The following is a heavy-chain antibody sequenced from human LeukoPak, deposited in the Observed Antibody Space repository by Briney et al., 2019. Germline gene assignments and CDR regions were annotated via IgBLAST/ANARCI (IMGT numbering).Heavy chain of an antibody. CDR2: IYYSGST. V-gene: IGHV4-59*01. Sequence: PSDTLSLTCTVSGDSISSYYWSWIRQPPGKGLEWIGYIYYSGSTKYNPSLKSRVTISVDTSKNQFSLKLSSVTAADTAVYYCARDRQATTAYYAFDIWGRGTMVTVSS. J-gene: IGHJ3*02. CDR3: ARDRQATTAYYAFDI. CDR1: GDSISSYY. D-gene: IGHD4-17*01.